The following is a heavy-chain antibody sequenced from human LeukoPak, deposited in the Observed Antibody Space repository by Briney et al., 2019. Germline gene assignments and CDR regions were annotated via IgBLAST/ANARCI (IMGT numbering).Heavy chain of an antibody. D-gene: IGHD3-10*01. J-gene: IGHJ6*02. CDR3: ARTRITMVRGVIIYYGMDV. CDR2: IYYSGST. V-gene: IGHV4-30-4*01. Sequence: PSETLSLTCTVSGGSISSGDYYWSWIRQPPGKGLEWIGYIYYSGSTYYNPSLKSRVTISVETSKNQFSLKLSSVTAADTAVYYCARTRITMVRGVIIYYGMDVWGQGTTVTVSS. CDR1: GGSISSGDYY.